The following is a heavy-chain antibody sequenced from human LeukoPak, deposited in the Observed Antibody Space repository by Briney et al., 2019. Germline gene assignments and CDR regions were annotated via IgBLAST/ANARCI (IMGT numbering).Heavy chain of an antibody. CDR1: GLTVSSNF. D-gene: IGHD2/OR15-2a*01. Sequence: PSGGSLRLSCAASGLTVSSNFMSWVRQAPGKGLEWVSAIYSGGSTYYADSVKGRFTISRDISKNTLFFEMNSLRAEDTAVYYCGREILPSYAFDIWGQGTMVTVSS. J-gene: IGHJ3*02. CDR2: IYSGGST. V-gene: IGHV3-66*01. CDR3: GREILPSYAFDI.